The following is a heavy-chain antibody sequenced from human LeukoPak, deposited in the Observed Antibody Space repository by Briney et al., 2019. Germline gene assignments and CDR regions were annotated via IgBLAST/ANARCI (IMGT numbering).Heavy chain of an antibody. CDR2: IFYSGST. J-gene: IGHJ5*02. CDR1: DGSISVSSFF. D-gene: IGHD3-9*01. Sequence: SETLSLTCTVSDGSISVSSFFWGWIRQSPGKGLEWIGNIFYSGSTHYNPSLRSRVTMSVGTSKNQFSLKLSSVTAADTAVYYCARAGYYDILTGYPPSNWFDPWGQGTLVTVSS. CDR3: ARAGYYDILTGYPPSNWFDP. V-gene: IGHV4-39*07.